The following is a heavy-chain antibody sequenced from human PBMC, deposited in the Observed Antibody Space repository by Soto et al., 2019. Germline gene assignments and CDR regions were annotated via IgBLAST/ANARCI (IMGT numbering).Heavy chain of an antibody. Sequence: GGSLRLSCAASGFTFSSYSMNWVRQAPGKGLEWVSSISSSSSYIYYADSVKGRFTISRDNAKNSLYLQMNSLRAEDTAVYYCARGANYDFWSGHYYYYYYMDVWGKGTTVTVSS. CDR3: ARGANYDFWSGHYYYYYYMDV. D-gene: IGHD3-3*01. CDR1: GFTFSSYS. J-gene: IGHJ6*03. V-gene: IGHV3-21*01. CDR2: ISSSSSYI.